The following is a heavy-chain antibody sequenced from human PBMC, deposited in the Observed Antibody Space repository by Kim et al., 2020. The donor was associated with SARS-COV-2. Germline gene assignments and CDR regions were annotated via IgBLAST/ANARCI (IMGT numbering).Heavy chain of an antibody. D-gene: IGHD1-26*01. V-gene: IGHV1-18*01. J-gene: IGHJ4*02. CDR2: VSAYDGNT. CDR1: GYTFTTYY. Sequence: ASVKVSCKASGYTFTTYYLSWVRQAPGQGLEWMGWVSAYDGNTNYAQKLQGRVTMTTDASTSTAYMELRSLTSDYTAVYYCARGGATTFDYWGQGTLVTV. CDR3: ARGGATTFDY.